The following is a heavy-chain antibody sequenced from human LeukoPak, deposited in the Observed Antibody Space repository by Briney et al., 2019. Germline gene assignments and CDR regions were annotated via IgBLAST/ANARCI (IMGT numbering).Heavy chain of an antibody. CDR3: AKDRIAVAGTACWFDP. J-gene: IGHJ5*02. Sequence: SGGSLRLSCAASGFTFSSYGMTRVRQTPGQGLKWVSSISSSGGSTYYADSVKGRFTISRDNSKSTLYAQMNSLRGEDTAVYYCAKDRIAVAGTACWFDPWGQGTLVTVSS. CDR1: GFTFSSYG. V-gene: IGHV3-23*01. CDR2: ISSSGGST. D-gene: IGHD6-19*01.